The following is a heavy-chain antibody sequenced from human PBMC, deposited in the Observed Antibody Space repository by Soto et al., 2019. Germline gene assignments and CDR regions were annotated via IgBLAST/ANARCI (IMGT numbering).Heavy chain of an antibody. V-gene: IGHV3-30*18. CDR1: GFTFSSSG. J-gene: IGHJ4*02. D-gene: IGHD1-20*01. CDR3: AKEFHTWNYFDY. Sequence: PGGSLRLSCAASGFTFSSSGMHWVRQAPGKGLEWVSVISYDGTNKYYADSVKGRFTISRDNSKNTLYLQMNSLRAEDTGEYYCAKEFHTWNYFDYWGQGTLVTVSS. CDR2: ISYDGTNK.